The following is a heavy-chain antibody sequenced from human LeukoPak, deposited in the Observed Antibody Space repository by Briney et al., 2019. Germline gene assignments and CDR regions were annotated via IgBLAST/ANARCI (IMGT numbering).Heavy chain of an antibody. D-gene: IGHD1-26*01. CDR1: GSLSKHF. V-gene: IGHV4-59*08. CDR2: FYDSGDF. Sequence: SETLSLTCTVFGSLSKHFWSWIRQPPGTGLEWIGYFYDSGDFNYNPSLKSRVTIWMDMSKNQFSLTMSSVTAADTAMYYCARLLRPGGRKGDAYDIWGQGTLVTVSS. CDR3: ARLLRPGGRKGDAYDI. J-gene: IGHJ3*02.